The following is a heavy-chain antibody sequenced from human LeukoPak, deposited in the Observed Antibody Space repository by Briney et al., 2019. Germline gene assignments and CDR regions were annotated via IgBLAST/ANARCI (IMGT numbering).Heavy chain of an antibody. CDR1: NGSISNYL. CDR2: IYQSSST. Sequence: SETLSLTCSVSNGSISNYLWSWIRQPPGKGLEWIGDIYQSSSTHYNPSLKGRVTMSGDTSKKQFSLKLTSLTAADTAVYFCARGQAGSLRLGTPGHSFDYWGQGTLVTVSS. J-gene: IGHJ4*02. CDR3: ARGQAGSLRLGTPGHSFDY. D-gene: IGHD3-16*01. V-gene: IGHV4-59*01.